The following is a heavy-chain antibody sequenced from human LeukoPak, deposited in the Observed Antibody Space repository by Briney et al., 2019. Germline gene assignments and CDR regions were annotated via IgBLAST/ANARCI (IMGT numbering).Heavy chain of an antibody. CDR1: GGTFSSYA. CDR2: IIPIFGTA. CDR3: ARGLGVVVILYYFDY. D-gene: IGHD3-22*01. V-gene: IGHV1-69*13. Sequence: SVKVSFKASGGTFSSYAISWVRQAPGQGLEWMGGIIPIFGTANYAQKFQGRVTITADESTSTAYMELSRLRSDDTAVYYCARGLGVVVILYYFDYWGQGTLVTVSS. J-gene: IGHJ4*02.